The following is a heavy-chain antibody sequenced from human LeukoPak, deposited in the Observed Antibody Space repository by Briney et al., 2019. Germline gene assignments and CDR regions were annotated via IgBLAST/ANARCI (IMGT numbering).Heavy chain of an antibody. V-gene: IGHV4-39*07. D-gene: IGHD3-9*01. CDR3: ARTTYYDILTGYPDNWFDP. CDR1: GGSISSSSYY. Sequence: SETLSLTCTVSGGSISSSSYYWGWIRQPPGKGLEWIGSIYYSGSTYYNPSLKSRVTISVDTSKNQFSLKLSSVTAADTAVYYCARTTYYDILTGYPDNWFDPWGQGTLVTVSS. J-gene: IGHJ5*02. CDR2: IYYSGST.